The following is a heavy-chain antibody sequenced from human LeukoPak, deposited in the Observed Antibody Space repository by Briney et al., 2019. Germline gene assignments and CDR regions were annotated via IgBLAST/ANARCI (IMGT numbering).Heavy chain of an antibody. CDR2: IIPIFGTA. Sequence: SVKVSCKACVGTFSSYAISWVRQAPGQGLAWMGGIIPIFGTANYGQKFQDRVTITADESTSTAYMELSSLRSDDTAVYYCARDRNYNCGGDCYTFDYWGQGTLVTVSS. J-gene: IGHJ4*02. D-gene: IGHD2-21*01. V-gene: IGHV1-69*01. CDR3: ARDRNYNCGGDCYTFDY. CDR1: VGTFSSYA.